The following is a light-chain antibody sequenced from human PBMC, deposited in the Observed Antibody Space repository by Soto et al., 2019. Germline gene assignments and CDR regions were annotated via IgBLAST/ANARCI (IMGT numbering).Light chain of an antibody. J-gene: IGKJ1*01. CDR1: QSVSSN. V-gene: IGKV3-15*01. CDR3: QHYNNWPPWT. Sequence: EIVMTQSPATLSASPGERATLSCRVSQSVSSNLAWYQQKPGQPPRLLIYRASTRATGIPARFSGSGSGTEFTLTISSLQSEDFAVYYCQHYNNWPPWTFGQGTKVEIK. CDR2: RAS.